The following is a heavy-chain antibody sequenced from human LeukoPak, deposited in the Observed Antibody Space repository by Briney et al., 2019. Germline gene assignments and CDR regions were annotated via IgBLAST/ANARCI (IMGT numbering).Heavy chain of an antibody. CDR1: GNSIRSDYY. CDR2: IYYSGST. J-gene: IGHJ4*02. CDR3: ARKVEVGHYYRSGTYIDY. V-gene: IGHV4-38-2*02. Sequence: SETLSLTCSVSGNSIRSDYYWDWIRQPPGKGLEWIGTIYYSGSTSYNPSLKSRVTISIDMSKNQSSLKLNSVIAADTAVYYCARKVEVGHYYRSGTYIDYWGQGTLVTVSS. D-gene: IGHD3-10*01.